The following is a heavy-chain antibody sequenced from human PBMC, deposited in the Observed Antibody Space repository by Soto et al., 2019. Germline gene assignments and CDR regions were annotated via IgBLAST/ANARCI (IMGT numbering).Heavy chain of an antibody. Sequence: QVKLVQSGAEVKKPGASVKVSCQASGYTFTAQYLHWVRQAPGEVLEWMGWINPTTGATRYAQKFQGRVTMTRDTSMSTAYLEVRSLRPDDTAVYYCAKGDSSWVSWFDPWGQGTLVTVSS. CDR2: INPTTGAT. CDR1: GYTFTAQY. J-gene: IGHJ5*02. D-gene: IGHD6-19*01. CDR3: AKGDSSWVSWFDP. V-gene: IGHV1-2*02.